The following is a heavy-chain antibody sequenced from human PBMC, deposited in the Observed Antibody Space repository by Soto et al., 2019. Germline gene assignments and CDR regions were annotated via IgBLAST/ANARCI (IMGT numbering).Heavy chain of an antibody. D-gene: IGHD5-18*01. V-gene: IGHV3-30*18. CDR1: GFTFSTYG. Sequence: AGGSLRLSCAASGFTFSTYGMRWIRQVPGKGLDWVASVSYDGSNTYYSDSVMGRFTISRDNSKNTLYLQMNSLRPEDTAVYYCAKIDILNSYALDFYFYGVDIWGQGTPVTVSS. CDR2: VSYDGSNT. J-gene: IGHJ6*02. CDR3: AKIDILNSYALDFYFYGVDI.